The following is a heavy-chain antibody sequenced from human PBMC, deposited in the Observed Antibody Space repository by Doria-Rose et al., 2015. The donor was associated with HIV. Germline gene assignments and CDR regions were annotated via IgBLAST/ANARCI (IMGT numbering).Heavy chain of an antibody. V-gene: IGHV2-26*01. D-gene: IGHD6-13*01. J-gene: IGHJ4*02. CDR3: ARIKSSRWYHKYYFDF. Sequence: SGPVLVKPTETLTLTCTVSGVSLSSPGMGVSWIRQPPGKALEWLAHILSDDERSYQTSLKSRLTISRGTSKSQVVLTMTDMDPVDTATYYCARIKSSRWYHKYYFDFWGQGTLVIVSA. CDR2: ILSDDER. CDR1: GVSLSSPGMG.